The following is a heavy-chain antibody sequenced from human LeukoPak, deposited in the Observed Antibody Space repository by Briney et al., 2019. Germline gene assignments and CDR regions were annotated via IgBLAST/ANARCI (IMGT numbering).Heavy chain of an antibody. CDR2: INSDGSAT. Sequence: PGGSLRLSCAASGFTFSSYWMHWVRQAPGKGLVWVSRINSDGSATTYADSVKGRFTISRDSAKNTLYLQMNSLRTEDTALYYCARDPSYDGNSFRYFQHWGQGTLVTVSS. V-gene: IGHV3-74*01. CDR1: GFTFSSYW. CDR3: ARDPSYDGNSFRYFQH. J-gene: IGHJ1*01. D-gene: IGHD4-23*01.